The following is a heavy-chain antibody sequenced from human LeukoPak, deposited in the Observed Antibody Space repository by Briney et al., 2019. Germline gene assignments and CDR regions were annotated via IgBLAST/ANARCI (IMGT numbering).Heavy chain of an antibody. V-gene: IGHV3-11*06. CDR2: ISSRNTYT. Sequence: GGSLRLSCAVSGFSLNEYYMSWIRQAPGKGLEWVSYISSRNTYTSYADSVKGRFTISRDNAKNSLYLRMNSLRTEDTAMYYCTRDQGEWGQGALVTVSS. D-gene: IGHD2-21*01. CDR1: GFSLNEYY. CDR3: TRDQGE. J-gene: IGHJ4*02.